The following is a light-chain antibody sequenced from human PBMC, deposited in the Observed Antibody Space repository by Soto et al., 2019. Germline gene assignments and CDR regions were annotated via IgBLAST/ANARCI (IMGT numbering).Light chain of an antibody. CDR3: QQRSNWPLT. CDR1: QSVSSY. Sequence: EIVLTQSPATLSLSPGERATLSCRASQSVSSYLAWYQQKPGQAPRLLIYDASNRATGIPARFSGSGSGTDFTFTISCLEPEDFAVYYCQQRSNWPLTFGGGTKVDIK. V-gene: IGKV3-11*01. J-gene: IGKJ4*01. CDR2: DAS.